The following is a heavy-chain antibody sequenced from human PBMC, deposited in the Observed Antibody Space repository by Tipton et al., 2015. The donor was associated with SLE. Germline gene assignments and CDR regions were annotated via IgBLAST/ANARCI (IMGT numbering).Heavy chain of an antibody. V-gene: IGHV3-66*04. D-gene: IGHD7-27*01. Sequence: GSLRLSCAASGFTFSSNSMSWVRQAPGKGLEWVSVLYAAGNTYYADSVKGRFTISGDNSRTTLYLQMDSLRAEDTAVYYCARHSNWGYFDHWGQGTLVTVSS. CDR3: ARHSNWGYFDH. CDR1: GFTFSSNS. CDR2: LYAAGNT. J-gene: IGHJ4*02.